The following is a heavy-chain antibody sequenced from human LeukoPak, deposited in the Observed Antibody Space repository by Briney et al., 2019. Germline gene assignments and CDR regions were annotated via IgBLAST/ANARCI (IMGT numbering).Heavy chain of an antibody. CDR3: ARGRTIFGVVTHYYYYYMDV. CDR1: GGSFSGYC. J-gene: IGHJ6*03. V-gene: IGHV4-34*01. Sequence: SEALSLTCAVYGGSFSGYCWSWIRQPPGKGLEWIGEIIHSGSTNYNPSLKSRVTISVDTSKNQFSLKLSSVTAADTAVYYCARGRTIFGVVTHYYYYYMDVWGKGTTVTVSS. D-gene: IGHD3-3*01. CDR2: IIHSGST.